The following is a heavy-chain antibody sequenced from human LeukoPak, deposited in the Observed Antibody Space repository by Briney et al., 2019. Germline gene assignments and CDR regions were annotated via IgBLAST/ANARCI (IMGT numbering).Heavy chain of an antibody. D-gene: IGHD5-12*01. J-gene: IGHJ4*02. CDR2: ISSSSDNI. CDR3: ARGPKWLSPPGFPDY. CDR1: GFTFSSYV. Sequence: GGSLRLSCAASGFTFSSYVMNWARQVPGKGLEWVSYISSSSDNIYYADSVEGRFTISRDNAKNSLYLQMNSLRPEDMAMYYCARGPKWLSPPGFPDYWGQGTLVTVSS. V-gene: IGHV3-48*04.